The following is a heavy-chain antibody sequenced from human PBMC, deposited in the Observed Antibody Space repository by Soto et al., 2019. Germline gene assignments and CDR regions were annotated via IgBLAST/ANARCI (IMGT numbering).Heavy chain of an antibody. CDR3: ARGIPGNYGFDV. CDR2: IKGDGSRI. D-gene: IGHD1-20*01. J-gene: IGHJ3*01. Sequence: EVQLVESGGGLVQPGGSLRLSCEASGFTFSDYWIHWVRQVPGKGLVWVSRIKGDGSRINYADSVKGRFTISRDNAKNTLYLQMNSLRAEDTAVYYCARGIPGNYGFDVWGQGTMVTVSS. CDR1: GFTFSDYW. V-gene: IGHV3-74*01.